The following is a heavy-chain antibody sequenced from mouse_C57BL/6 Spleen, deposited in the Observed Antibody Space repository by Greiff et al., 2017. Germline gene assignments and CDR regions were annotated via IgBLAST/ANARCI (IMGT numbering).Heavy chain of an antibody. V-gene: IGHV1-55*01. CDR2: IYPGSGST. D-gene: IGHD2-12*01. CDR1: GYTFTSYW. Sequence: QVQLQQPGAELVQPGASVKMSCKASGYTFTSYWITWVKQRPGQGLAWIGDIYPGSGSTNYNEQFQSKATLTVDTSSSPAYMQLSSLTSEDSAVYYCANSYNYGYFDYWGQGTTLTVSS. CDR3: ANSYNYGYFDY. J-gene: IGHJ2*01.